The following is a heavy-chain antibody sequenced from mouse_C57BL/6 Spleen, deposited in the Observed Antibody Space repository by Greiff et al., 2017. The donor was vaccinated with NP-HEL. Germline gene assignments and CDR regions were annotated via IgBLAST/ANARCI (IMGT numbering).Heavy chain of an antibody. V-gene: IGHV10-1*01. CDR2: IRSKSNNYAT. D-gene: IGHD2-3*01. CDR3: VRLPDDGYYGGFAY. CDR1: GFSFNTYA. Sequence: EVQLVESGGGLVQPKGSLKLSCAASGFSFNTYAMNWVRQAPGKGLEWVARIRSKSNNYATYYADSVKDRFTISRDDSESMLYLQMNNLKTEDTAMYYCVRLPDDGYYGGFAYWGQGTLVTVSA. J-gene: IGHJ3*01.